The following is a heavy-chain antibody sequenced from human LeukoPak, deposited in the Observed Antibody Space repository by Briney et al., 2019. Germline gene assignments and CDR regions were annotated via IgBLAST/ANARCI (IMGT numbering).Heavy chain of an antibody. CDR2: IYYSGST. D-gene: IGHD6-13*01. CDR1: GGSISSSSYY. Sequence: PSETLSLTCTVSGGSISSSSYYWGWIRQPPGKGLEWFGSIYYSGSTYYNPSLKSRVTISVDTSKNQFSLKLSSVTAADTAVYYCARAPRIVGYTSRELGHWYFDLWGRGTLVTVSS. CDR3: ARAPRIVGYTSRELGHWYFDL. V-gene: IGHV4-39*07. J-gene: IGHJ2*01.